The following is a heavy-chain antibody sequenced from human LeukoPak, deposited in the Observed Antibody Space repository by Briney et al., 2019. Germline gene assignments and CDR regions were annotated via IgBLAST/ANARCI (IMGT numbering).Heavy chain of an antibody. CDR2: IKQDGSEK. D-gene: IGHD3-3*01. CDR1: GFTFSSNW. J-gene: IGHJ6*04. Sequence: GGSLRLSCAASGFTFSSNWMSWVRQAPGKGLEWVANIKQDGSEKYYVDSVKGRFTISRDNAKNSLYLQMNSLRAEDTAVYYCARDGYTIGALLDVWGKGTTVTVSS. CDR3: ARDGYTIGALLDV. V-gene: IGHV3-7*01.